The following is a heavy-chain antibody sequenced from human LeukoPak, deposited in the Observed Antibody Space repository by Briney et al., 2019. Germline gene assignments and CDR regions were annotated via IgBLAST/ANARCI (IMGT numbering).Heavy chain of an antibody. CDR1: GGSISSYY. Sequence: NPSETLSLTCTVSGGSISSYYWSWIRQPPGKGLEWIGYIYYSGSTNYNPSLKSRVTISVDTSKNQFSLKLSSVTAADTAVYYCARVPANDYGLFDYWGQGTLVTVSS. CDR2: IYYSGST. V-gene: IGHV4-59*01. J-gene: IGHJ4*02. D-gene: IGHD4-17*01. CDR3: ARVPANDYGLFDY.